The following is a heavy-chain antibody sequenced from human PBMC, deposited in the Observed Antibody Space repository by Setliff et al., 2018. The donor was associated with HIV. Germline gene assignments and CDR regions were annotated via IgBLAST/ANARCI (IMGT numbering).Heavy chain of an antibody. V-gene: IGHV5-51*01. J-gene: IGHJ4*02. CDR1: GYSFVDFW. D-gene: IGHD4-17*01. CDR3: ARGFYGDYYFDT. CDR2: IYPGDSDS. Sequence: PGESLKISCHLSGYSFVDFWIGWVRQMPGKGLEWVGFIYPGDSDSRYSPSFRGQVTISADKSTTTAYLDWASLKASDTAMYYCARGFYGDYYFDTWGQGILVTVSS.